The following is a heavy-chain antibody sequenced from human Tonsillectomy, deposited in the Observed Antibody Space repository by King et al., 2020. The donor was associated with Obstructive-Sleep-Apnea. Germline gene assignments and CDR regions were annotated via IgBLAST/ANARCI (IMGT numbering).Heavy chain of an antibody. CDR1: GFTFSSYG. D-gene: IGHD3-10*01. V-gene: IGHV3-33*01. J-gene: IGHJ3*02. Sequence: HVQLVESGGGVVQPGRSLRLSCAASGFTFSSYGMHWVRQAPGKGLEWVAVIWYDGSNKYYADSVKGRFTISRDNSKNTLYLQMNSLRAEDTAVYYCARDQGELDAFDIWGQGTMVTVSS. CDR3: ARDQGELDAFDI. CDR2: IWYDGSNK.